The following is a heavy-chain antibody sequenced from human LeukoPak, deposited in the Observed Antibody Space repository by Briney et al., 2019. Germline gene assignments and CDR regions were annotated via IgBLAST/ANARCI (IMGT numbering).Heavy chain of an antibody. J-gene: IGHJ6*03. CDR1: GGSISSYY. Sequence: SETLSLTCAVSGGSISSYYWSWIRQPPGKGLEWIGYIYYSGSTNYNPSLKSRVTISVDTSKNQFSLKLSSVTAADTAVYYCARSVEGYCSGGSCYSYYYYMGVWAKGPRSPSP. V-gene: IGHV4-59*01. CDR2: IYYSGST. D-gene: IGHD2-15*01. CDR3: ARSVEGYCSGGSCYSYYYYMGV.